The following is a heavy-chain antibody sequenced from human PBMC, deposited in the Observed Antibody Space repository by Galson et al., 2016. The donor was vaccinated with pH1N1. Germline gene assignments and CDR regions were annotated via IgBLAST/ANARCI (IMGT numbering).Heavy chain of an antibody. Sequence: SVKVSCKASGGTFFNYAITWVRQAPGQGLEWMGGIIPIFGTTNYAQKFQGRVTITADESTSTAYLELSSLRSDDPAVYYCASRYTCSDQIYLYNAMDVWGQGTTFTVSS. CDR3: ASRYTCSDQIYLYNAMDV. V-gene: IGHV1-69*13. CDR1: GGTFFNYA. J-gene: IGHJ6*02. CDR2: IIPIFGTT. D-gene: IGHD3-16*02.